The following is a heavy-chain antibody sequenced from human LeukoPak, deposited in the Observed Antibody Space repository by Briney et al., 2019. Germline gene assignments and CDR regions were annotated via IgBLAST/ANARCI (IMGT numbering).Heavy chain of an antibody. V-gene: IGHV3-23*01. CDR2: ISPSGDTT. J-gene: IGHJ4*02. Sequence: GGSLRLSCAASGFLFRSYAMTWVRQAPGKGLQWVAAISPSGDTTYYADSVRGRFTVSKDNSNDILFLQVNNLRAEDTAVYFCTRDPGGGYSPTWYEGLFKYWGQGTLLSV. CDR1: GFLFRSYA. CDR3: TRDPGGGYSPTWYEGLFKY. D-gene: IGHD5-18*01.